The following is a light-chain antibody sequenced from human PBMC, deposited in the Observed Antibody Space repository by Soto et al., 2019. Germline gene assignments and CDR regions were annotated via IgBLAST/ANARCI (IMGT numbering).Light chain of an antibody. CDR2: GAS. Sequence: EIVLTQSPGTLSLSPGERATLSCRASQSVSSSYLAWYQQKPGQAPRLLIYGASSRATGIPDTFSGSGSGTDFTLTISRLEPEDFEVYYCQQYGSSPPITFGQVTRLESK. V-gene: IGKV3-20*01. CDR1: QSVSSSY. CDR3: QQYGSSPPIT. J-gene: IGKJ5*01.